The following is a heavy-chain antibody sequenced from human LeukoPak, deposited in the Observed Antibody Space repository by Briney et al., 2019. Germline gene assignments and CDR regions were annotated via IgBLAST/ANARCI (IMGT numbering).Heavy chain of an antibody. Sequence: PSETLSLTCAVSGGSTRSSHHYWGWIRQPPGKGLEWIGSVYSSGSAYYNPSLRTRVSISVDTSKSQFSLKLTSVTAADTAVYFCARIIRTTGYYSNPKSGAFDFWGQGTPVTVSS. V-gene: IGHV4-39*01. J-gene: IGHJ4*02. CDR2: VYSSGSA. CDR1: GGSTRSSHHY. D-gene: IGHD3-9*01. CDR3: ARIIRTTGYYSNPKSGAFDF.